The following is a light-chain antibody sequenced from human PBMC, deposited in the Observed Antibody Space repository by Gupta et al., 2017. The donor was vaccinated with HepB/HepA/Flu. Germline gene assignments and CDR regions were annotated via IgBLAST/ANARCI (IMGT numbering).Light chain of an antibody. CDR2: RDS. J-gene: IGLJ2*01. CDR3: QVWDITTAHVV. Sequence: SSELTQPLSVSVALGQTARITCGGNNIGSKNEHWYQQKPGQAPVLVIYRDSNRPSEIPERFSGSNSGNTATLTISRAQAGDEADYYCQVWDITTAHVVFGGGTNLTVL. CDR1: NIGSKN. V-gene: IGLV3-9*01.